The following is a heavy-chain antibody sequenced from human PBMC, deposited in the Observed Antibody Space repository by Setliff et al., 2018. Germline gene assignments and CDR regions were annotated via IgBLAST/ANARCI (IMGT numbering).Heavy chain of an antibody. D-gene: IGHD2-21*02. CDR3: ARGFDVCGGGACYTDGPYYFDY. Sequence: PSETLSLTCTVSGGSISSYYWGWIRQPPGKGLEWIGYIYYSGSTNYNPSLKSRVTISVDTSKNQFSLKLSFVTAADTAVYYCARGFDVCGGGACYTDGPYYFDYWGLGTLVTVSS. V-gene: IGHV4-59*08. J-gene: IGHJ4*02. CDR2: IYYSGST. CDR1: GGSISSYY.